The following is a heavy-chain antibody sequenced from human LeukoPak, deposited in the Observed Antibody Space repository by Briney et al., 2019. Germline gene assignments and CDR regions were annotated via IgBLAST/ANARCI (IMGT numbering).Heavy chain of an antibody. CDR3: ARGKGIAVSSFDS. D-gene: IGHD6-19*01. J-gene: IGHJ4*02. Sequence: GGSLRLSCAASGFTFSSYAMSWVRQAPGKGLEWVSGISGSGTSTYYADSVKGRFTISRDNSKNTMSLQMNSLRAEDTALYYCARGKGIAVSSFDSWGQGTLVTVST. V-gene: IGHV3-23*01. CDR1: GFTFSSYA. CDR2: ISGSGTST.